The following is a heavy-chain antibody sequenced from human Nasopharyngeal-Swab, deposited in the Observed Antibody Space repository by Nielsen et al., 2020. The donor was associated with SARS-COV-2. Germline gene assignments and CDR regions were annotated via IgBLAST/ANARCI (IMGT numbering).Heavy chain of an antibody. V-gene: IGHV3-53*05. CDR2: IHGGGTT. J-gene: IGHJ6*02. D-gene: IGHD2-2*01. Sequence: GGSLRLSCAASGFSVSSNYMNWVRLAPGKGLEWVSVIHGGGTTYYADSVKGRFAISRDNSKNTLYLQMNSLRAEDTAVYYCARDTVPKYYYFYYGMDVWGQGTTVTVSS. CDR3: ARDTVPKYYYFYYGMDV. CDR1: GFSVSSNY.